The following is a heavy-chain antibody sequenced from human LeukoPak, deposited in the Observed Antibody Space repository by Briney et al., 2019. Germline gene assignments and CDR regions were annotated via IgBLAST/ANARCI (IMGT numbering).Heavy chain of an antibody. CDR3: ARVYDYEVDY. V-gene: IGHV4-59*01. CDR1: GGXISSYY. D-gene: IGHD4-17*01. Sequence: SETLSLTCTVSGGXISSYYWSWIRQPPGKGLEWIGYIYYSGSTNYNPSLKSRVTISVDTSKNQFSLKLSSVTAADTAVYYCARVYDYEVDYWGQGTLVTVSS. CDR2: IYYSGST. J-gene: IGHJ4*02.